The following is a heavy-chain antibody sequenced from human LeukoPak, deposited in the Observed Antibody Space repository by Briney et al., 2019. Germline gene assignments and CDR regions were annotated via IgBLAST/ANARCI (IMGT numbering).Heavy chain of an antibody. V-gene: IGHV3-48*04. CDR3: AREDYGDYSFDY. CDR2: ISSSSTI. J-gene: IGHJ4*02. CDR1: GFTFSSYS. D-gene: IGHD4-17*01. Sequence: GGSLRLSCAASGFTFSSYSMNWVRQAPGKGLEWVSYISSSSTISYADSVKGRFTISRDNAKNSLYLQMNSLRAEDTAVYYCAREDYGDYSFDYWGQGTLVTVSS.